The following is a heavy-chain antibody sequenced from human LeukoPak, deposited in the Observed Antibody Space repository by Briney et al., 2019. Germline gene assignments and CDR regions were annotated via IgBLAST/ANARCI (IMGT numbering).Heavy chain of an antibody. Sequence: GGSLRLSCAASGFTFSSYGMHWVRQAAGKGLEWVAVISYDGSNKYYADSVKGRFTISRDNSKNTLYLQMNSLRAEDTAVYYCAKDLGIDYYYYGMDVWGQGTTVTVSS. V-gene: IGHV3-30*18. CDR3: AKDLGIDYYYYGMDV. CDR1: GFTFSSYG. CDR2: ISYDGSNK. J-gene: IGHJ6*02. D-gene: IGHD1-14*01.